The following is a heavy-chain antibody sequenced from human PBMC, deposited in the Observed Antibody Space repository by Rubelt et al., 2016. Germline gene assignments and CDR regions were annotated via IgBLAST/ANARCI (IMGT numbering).Heavy chain of an antibody. CDR1: GGSISSSSYY. CDR3: ARGFVVVVAATWENWFDP. Sequence: QLQLQESGPGLVKPSETLSLTCTVSGGSISSSSYYWGWIRQPPGKGLEWIGYIYYSGSTYYNPSLKSRVTISVDTSKNQCSLKLSSVTAADTAVYYCARGFVVVVAATWENWFDPWGQGTLVTVSS. V-gene: IGHV4-31*03. CDR2: IYYSGST. J-gene: IGHJ5*02. D-gene: IGHD2-15*01.